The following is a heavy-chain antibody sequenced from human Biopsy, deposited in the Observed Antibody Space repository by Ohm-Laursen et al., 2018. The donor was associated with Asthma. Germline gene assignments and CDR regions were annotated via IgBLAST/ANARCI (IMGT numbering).Heavy chain of an antibody. V-gene: IGHV3-30*18. CDR2: MSFDGRQT. CDR3: AKERYYDFWSGYPI. Sequence: SLRLSCAASGFTFRDYYMTWIRQAPGRGLEWVAVMSFDGRQTYYADSVKGRFTISRDNSKNTLYLQMNSLRAEDTAVYYCAKERYYDFWSGYPIWGQGTMVTVSS. J-gene: IGHJ3*02. CDR1: GFTFRDYY. D-gene: IGHD3-3*01.